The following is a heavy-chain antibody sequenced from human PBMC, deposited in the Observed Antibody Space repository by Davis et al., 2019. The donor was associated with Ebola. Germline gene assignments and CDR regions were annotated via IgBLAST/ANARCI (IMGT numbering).Heavy chain of an antibody. Sequence: PGGSLRLSCAASGFTFSYYWMSWVRQSPGKGLEWVANIKQDGSEKYYVDSVKGRFTISRDNAENSLDLQMNSLRVEDSAVYYCARGVKGSSSSWHYYLAIDVWGQGTTVTVSS. CDR1: GFTFSYYW. J-gene: IGHJ6*02. CDR3: ARGVKGSSSSWHYYLAIDV. CDR2: IKQDGSEK. V-gene: IGHV3-7*03. D-gene: IGHD6-6*01.